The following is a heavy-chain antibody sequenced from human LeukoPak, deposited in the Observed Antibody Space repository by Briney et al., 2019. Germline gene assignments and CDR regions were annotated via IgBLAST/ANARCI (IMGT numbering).Heavy chain of an antibody. Sequence: GASVKVSCKASGGTFSSYAISWVRQAPGQGLEGMGRIIPILGIANYAQKFQGRVTITADKSTSTAYMELSSLRSEDTAVYYCARVKGSSSLQHNDYWGQGTLVTVSS. D-gene: IGHD6-6*01. V-gene: IGHV1-69*04. CDR2: IIPILGIA. CDR3: ARVKGSSSLQHNDY. CDR1: GGTFSSYA. J-gene: IGHJ4*02.